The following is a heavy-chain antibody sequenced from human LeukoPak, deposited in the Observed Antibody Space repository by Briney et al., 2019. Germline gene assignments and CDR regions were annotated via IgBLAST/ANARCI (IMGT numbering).Heavy chain of an antibody. CDR1: GFTVSDSY. Sequence: GGSLRLSCAASGFTVSDSYMSWVRQAPGMGLEWVSVIYGAGATYYADSVRGRFTISRDNSKNTLYLQVNSLRAGDTAVYYCARDPNGDYVGAFEIWGQGTMVTVSS. CDR2: IYGAGAT. D-gene: IGHD4-17*01. V-gene: IGHV3-53*01. J-gene: IGHJ3*02. CDR3: ARDPNGDYVGAFEI.